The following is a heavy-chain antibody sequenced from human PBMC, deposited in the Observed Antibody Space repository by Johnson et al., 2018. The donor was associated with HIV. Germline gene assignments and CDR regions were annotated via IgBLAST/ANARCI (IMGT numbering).Heavy chain of an antibody. D-gene: IGHD5-24*01. J-gene: IGHJ3*02. CDR2: IFTVGDV. CDR1: GITVSSNY. V-gene: IGHV3-66*02. CDR3: ARGTWRWLQLDWDAFDI. Sequence: VQLVESGGGLAQPGGSLRLSCAASGITVSSNYMSWVRQAPGKGLEWVSVIFTVGDVYYADSVKGRFTISRDNSKNTLYLQMNSLRAEDTAVYYCARGTWRWLQLDWDAFDIWGQGTMVTVSS.